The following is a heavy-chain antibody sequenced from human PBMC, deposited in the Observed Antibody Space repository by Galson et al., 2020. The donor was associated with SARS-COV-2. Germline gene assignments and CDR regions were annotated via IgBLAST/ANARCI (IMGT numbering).Heavy chain of an antibody. J-gene: IGHJ3*02. D-gene: IGHD3-22*01. CDR2: INSDGSST. CDR1: GFTFSSYR. CDR3: AKEYYYDSSGPLDAFDI. Sequence: GSLRLSCAAPGFTFSSYRMHRVRQAPGKGLVWVSRINSDGSSTSYADSVKGRFTISRDNAKNTLYLQMNSLRAEDTAMYYCAKEYYYDSSGPLDAFDIWGQGTMVTGSS. V-gene: IGHV3-74*01.